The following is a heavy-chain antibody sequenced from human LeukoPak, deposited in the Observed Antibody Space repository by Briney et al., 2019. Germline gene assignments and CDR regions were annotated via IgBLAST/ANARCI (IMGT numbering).Heavy chain of an antibody. CDR1: GYTFTGYY. D-gene: IGHD2-8*01. V-gene: IGHV1-2*02. Sequence: ASVKVSCKASGYTFTGYYMHWVRQAPGQGLEWMGWINPNSGGTNYQGRVTMTRDTSISTAYMELSRLRSDDTAVYYCARDKGYCTNGVCLGPNWFDPWGQGTLVTVSS. CDR3: ARDKGYCTNGVCLGPNWFDP. CDR2: INPNSGGT. J-gene: IGHJ5*02.